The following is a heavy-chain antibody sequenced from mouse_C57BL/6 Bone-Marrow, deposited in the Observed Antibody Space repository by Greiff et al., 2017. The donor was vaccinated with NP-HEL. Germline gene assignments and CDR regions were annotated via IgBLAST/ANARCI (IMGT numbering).Heavy chain of an antibody. CDR2: ISSGGSYT. V-gene: IGHV5-6*01. J-gene: IGHJ2*01. CDR1: GFTFSSYG. CDR3: ARHPGDYFDY. Sequence: VQLKESGGDLVKPGGSLKLSCAASGFTFSSYGMSWVRQTPDKRLEWVATISSGGSYTYYPDSVKGRFTISRDNAKNTLYLQMSSLKSEDTAMYYCARHPGDYFDYWGQGTTLTVSS. D-gene: IGHD4-1*01.